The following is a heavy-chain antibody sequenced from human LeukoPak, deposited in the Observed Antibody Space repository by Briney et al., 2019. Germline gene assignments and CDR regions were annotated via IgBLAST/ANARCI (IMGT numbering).Heavy chain of an antibody. Sequence: GGSLRLSCAASGFTVSSNYMSWVRQAPGKGLEWVSVIYSGGSTYYADSVKGRFTISRDNAKNSLYLQMNSLRAEDTAVFYCAREPDYYSMYYYYMDVWGKGTTVTVSS. D-gene: IGHD3-22*01. CDR3: AREPDYYSMYYYYMDV. V-gene: IGHV3-66*01. CDR1: GFTVSSNY. CDR2: IYSGGST. J-gene: IGHJ6*03.